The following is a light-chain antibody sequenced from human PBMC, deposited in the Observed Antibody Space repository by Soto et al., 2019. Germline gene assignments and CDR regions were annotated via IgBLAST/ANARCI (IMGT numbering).Light chain of an antibody. Sequence: DLQMPQSPSSVSASVGARVTITCRASQGINNWLAWYQQKPGKAPKLLIYTTSSLQSGVPSRFSGSGSGTDFTLTISSLQPEDSATYYCQQANSFPLTFGGGTKVESK. J-gene: IGKJ4*01. CDR3: QQANSFPLT. V-gene: IGKV1D-12*01. CDR1: QGINNW. CDR2: TTS.